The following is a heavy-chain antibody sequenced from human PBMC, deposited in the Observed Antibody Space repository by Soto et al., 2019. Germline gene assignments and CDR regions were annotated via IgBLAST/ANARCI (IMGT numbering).Heavy chain of an antibody. V-gene: IGHV5-10-1*01. CDR2: IDPSDSYT. D-gene: IGHD3-9*01. J-gene: IGHJ6*02. CDR3: ARHYDILTGYYHYGMDV. Sequence: PGESLKISCKGSGYSFTSYWISWVRQMPGKGLEWMGRIDPSDSYTNYSPSFQGHVTISADKSISTAYLQWSSLKASDTAMYYCARHYDILTGYYHYGMDVWGQGTTVTVSS. CDR1: GYSFTSYW.